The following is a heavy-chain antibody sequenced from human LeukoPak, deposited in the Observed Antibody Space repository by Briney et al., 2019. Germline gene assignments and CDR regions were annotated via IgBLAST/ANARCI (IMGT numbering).Heavy chain of an antibody. CDR2: ISGGGHST. CDR3: AKDYDLWSGIGMDV. V-gene: IGHV3-23*01. CDR1: GFIFSSYA. J-gene: IGHJ6*02. Sequence: GGSLRLSCAASGFIFSSYAMSWVRQAPGQGLEWVSDISGGGHSTYYADSVKGRFTISRDNSKNTLYLQMNSLRAEDTAVYYCAKDYDLWSGIGMDVWGQGTTVTVSS. D-gene: IGHD3-3*01.